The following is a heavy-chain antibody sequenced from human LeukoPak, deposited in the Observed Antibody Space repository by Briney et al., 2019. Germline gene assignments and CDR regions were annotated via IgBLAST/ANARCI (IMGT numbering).Heavy chain of an antibody. V-gene: IGHV3-7*04. CDR1: GFTFSSNW. CDR3: ARLLGMATIFDD. Sequence: PGGSLRLSCAASGFTFSSNWMSWVRQAPGQGLEWVANIRPDGSDKYYVDSMKGRFTISRDNAKNSLYLQMNSLRAEDTAVYYCARLLGMATIFDDWGQGTMVTVSS. J-gene: IGHJ3*01. CDR2: IRPDGSDK. D-gene: IGHD5-24*01.